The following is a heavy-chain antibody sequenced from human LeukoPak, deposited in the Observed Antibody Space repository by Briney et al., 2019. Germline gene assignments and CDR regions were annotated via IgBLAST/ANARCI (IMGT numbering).Heavy chain of an antibody. CDR3: ARCYYDSSGYYYIGNYYYFYMDV. CDR1: GFTFSSDW. CDR2: IKQDGSEK. Sequence: GGSLRLSCAASGFTFSSDWMSWVRQAPGKGLEGVANIKQDGSEKYYVDSVMGRFTISRDNAKNSLYLQMHSLRAEDTAVYYCARCYYDSSGYYYIGNYYYFYMDVWGKGTTVTVSS. J-gene: IGHJ6*03. V-gene: IGHV3-7*01. D-gene: IGHD3-22*01.